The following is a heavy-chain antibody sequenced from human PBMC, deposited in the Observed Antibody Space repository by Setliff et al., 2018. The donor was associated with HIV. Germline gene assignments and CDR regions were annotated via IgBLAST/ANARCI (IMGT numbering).Heavy chain of an antibody. Sequence: PGGSLRLSCAASGFTFSSYAMSWVRQAPGKGLEWVSTISGSGGSTYYADSVKGRFTISRDNSKNTLYLQMNSLGAEDTAVYYCARYEYSSSPAFDYWGQGTLVTVSS. J-gene: IGHJ4*02. CDR1: GFTFSSYA. CDR3: ARYEYSSSPAFDY. D-gene: IGHD6-6*01. V-gene: IGHV3-23*01. CDR2: ISGSGGST.